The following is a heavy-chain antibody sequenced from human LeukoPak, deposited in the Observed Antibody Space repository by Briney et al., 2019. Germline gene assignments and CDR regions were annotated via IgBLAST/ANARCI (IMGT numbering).Heavy chain of an antibody. CDR3: ARTSREMTTSTGYFDY. J-gene: IGHJ4*02. D-gene: IGHD5-24*01. Sequence: GSSVKVSCKASGGTFSSYAISWVRQAPGQGLEWMGGIIPIFGTANYAQKFQGRVTITADESTSTAYMGLSSLRSEDMAVYYCARTSREMTTSTGYFDYWGQGTLVTVSS. CDR1: GGTFSSYA. CDR2: IIPIFGTA. V-gene: IGHV1-69*01.